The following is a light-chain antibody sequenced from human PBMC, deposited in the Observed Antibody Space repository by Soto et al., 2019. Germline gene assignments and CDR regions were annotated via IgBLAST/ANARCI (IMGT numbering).Light chain of an antibody. J-gene: IGKJ2*01. CDR3: QQSYSAPYT. Sequence: DIQMTQSPSSLSASVGDRVTITCRASQSISSYLNWYQQKPGKAPKLLIYAACSLPSGVTSRFSGSGSGTDFTLTISSLQPEDFATYYCQQSYSAPYTFGQGTKLEIK. CDR2: AAC. V-gene: IGKV1-39*01. CDR1: QSISSY.